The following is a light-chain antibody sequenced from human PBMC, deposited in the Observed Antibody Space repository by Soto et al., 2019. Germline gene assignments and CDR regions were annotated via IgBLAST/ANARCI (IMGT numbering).Light chain of an antibody. J-gene: IGKJ5*01. CDR1: QSVSSN. Sequence: EIVMTQSPATLSVSPGERATLSCRASQSVSSNLAWYQQKPGQAPRLLIYGASTRATGIPARFSGSWSGTEFTLTISSLQSEDFAVYYCQQYNNWLSITFGQGTRLEIK. V-gene: IGKV3-15*01. CDR3: QQYNNWLSIT. CDR2: GAS.